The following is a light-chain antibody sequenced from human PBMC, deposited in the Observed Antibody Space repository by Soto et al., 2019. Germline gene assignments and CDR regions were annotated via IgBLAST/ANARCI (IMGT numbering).Light chain of an antibody. Sequence: QSVLTQPPSVSGAPGQRVTISCTGSRSNIGAGYHVHWYQQLPGTAPKLLIYGNSNRPSGVPDLFSGSKAGTSSSLAITGLQAEDEADYYCQSYDSSLSGSVFGGGTKLTVL. V-gene: IGLV1-40*01. CDR1: RSNIGAGYH. CDR2: GNS. J-gene: IGLJ3*02. CDR3: QSYDSSLSGSV.